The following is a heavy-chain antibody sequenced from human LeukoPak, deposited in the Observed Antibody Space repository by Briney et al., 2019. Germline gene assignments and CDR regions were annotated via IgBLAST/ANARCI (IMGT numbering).Heavy chain of an antibody. D-gene: IGHD2-2*02. J-gene: IGHJ6*02. V-gene: IGHV4-59*01. Sequence: SETLSLTCTVSGGSISSYYWSWIRQPPGKGLEWIGYIYYSGSTNYNPSLKSRVTISVDTSKNQFSLKLSSVTAADTAVYYCARGAGCSSTSCYMHYYYGMDVWGQGTTATVSS. CDR3: ARGAGCSSTSCYMHYYYGMDV. CDR2: IYYSGST. CDR1: GGSISSYY.